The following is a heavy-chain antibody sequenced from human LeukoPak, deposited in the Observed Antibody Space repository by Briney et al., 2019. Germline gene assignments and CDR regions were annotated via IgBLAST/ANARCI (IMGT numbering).Heavy chain of an antibody. CDR2: ISYDGSNK. Sequence: GGSLRLSCAASGFTFSSYAMHWVRQAPGKGLEWVAVISYDGSNKYYADSVKGRFTISRDNSKNTLYLQMNSLRAEDTAVYYCARGRYYGMDVWGQGTTVTVSS. J-gene: IGHJ6*02. CDR3: ARGRYYGMDV. CDR1: GFTFSSYA. V-gene: IGHV3-30-3*01.